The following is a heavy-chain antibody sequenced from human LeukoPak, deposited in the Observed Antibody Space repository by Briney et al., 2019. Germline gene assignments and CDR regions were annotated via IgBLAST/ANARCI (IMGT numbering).Heavy chain of an antibody. V-gene: IGHV1-2*02. CDR1: GYTFTSYY. J-gene: IGHJ4*02. D-gene: IGHD3-22*01. Sequence: ASVKVSCKASGYTFTSYYMHWVRQAPGQGLEWMGWINPNSGGTNYAQKFQGRVTMTRDTSISTAYMELSRLRSDDTAVYYCARAGMTYYYDSSGYWADYWGQGTLVTVSS. CDR3: ARAGMTYYYDSSGYWADY. CDR2: INPNSGGT.